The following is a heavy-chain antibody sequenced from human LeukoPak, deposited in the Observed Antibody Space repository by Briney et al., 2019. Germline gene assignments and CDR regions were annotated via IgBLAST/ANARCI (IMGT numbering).Heavy chain of an antibody. J-gene: IGHJ4*02. V-gene: IGHV3-30*03. Sequence: PGGSLRLSCAASGFTFSSYGVHWVRQAPGKGLEWVAVISYDGSSKYYADSVKGRFTISRDNSENTLYLQMNSLRAEDTAVYYCARDAWYSRGWHWTFDYWGRGTLVTVSS. CDR1: GFTFSSYG. CDR3: ARDAWYSRGWHWTFDY. D-gene: IGHD6-19*01. CDR2: ISYDGSSK.